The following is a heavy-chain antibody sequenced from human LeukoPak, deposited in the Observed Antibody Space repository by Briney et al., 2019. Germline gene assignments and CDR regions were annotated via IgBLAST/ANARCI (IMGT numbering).Heavy chain of an antibody. J-gene: IGHJ4*02. Sequence: PGGSLRLSCAASGFTFSYYWMSWVRQAPGKGLEWVANIKQDGSEKYYVDSVKGRFTISRDNAKNSPYLQMNSLRAEDTAVYYCTGGRTGVGPVFDYWGQGTLVTVSS. CDR3: TGGRTGVGPVFDY. CDR2: IKQDGSEK. D-gene: IGHD3-3*01. CDR1: GFTFSYYW. V-gene: IGHV3-7*04.